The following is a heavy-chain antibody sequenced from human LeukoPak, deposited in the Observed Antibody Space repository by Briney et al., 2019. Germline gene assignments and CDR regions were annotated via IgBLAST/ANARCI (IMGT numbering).Heavy chain of an antibody. D-gene: IGHD2-2*01. CDR1: GGSFSVYY. Sequence: SETLSLTCAVYGGSFSVYYWSWIRQPPGKGLEWIGQINHSGSTNYNPSLKSRVTISVDTSKNQFSLKLSSVTAADTAVYYCARRGGVPAAAFYYYYYMDVWGKGTTVTVSS. CDR3: ARRGGVPAAAFYYYYYMDV. V-gene: IGHV4-34*01. J-gene: IGHJ6*03. CDR2: INHSGST.